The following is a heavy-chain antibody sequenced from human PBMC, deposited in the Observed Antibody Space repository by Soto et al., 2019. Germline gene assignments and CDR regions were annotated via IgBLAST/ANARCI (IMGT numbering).Heavy chain of an antibody. D-gene: IGHD3-10*01. CDR3: SVWFGEYNYYYGMDV. Sequence: GESRKISCKGSGYSFTSYWIGWVRQMPGKGLEWMGIIYPGDSDTRYSPSFQGQVTISADKSISTAYLQWSSLKASDTAMYYCSVWFGEYNYYYGMDVWGQGTTVTVSS. J-gene: IGHJ6*02. CDR2: IYPGDSDT. CDR1: GYSFTSYW. V-gene: IGHV5-51*01.